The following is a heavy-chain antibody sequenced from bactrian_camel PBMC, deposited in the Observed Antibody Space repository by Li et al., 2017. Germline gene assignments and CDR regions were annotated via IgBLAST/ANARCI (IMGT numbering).Heavy chain of an antibody. CDR1: GFTRGTYY. CDR2: IGSGAGNT. CDR3: AARPRSGYGGSCPYDSTWDY. V-gene: IGHV3S40*01. Sequence: VQLVESGGGLVQPGGSLRLSCAASGFTRGTYYMSWVRQAPGKGLEWVSSIGSGAGNTYYADSEKGRFTISKDNAKNTLYLQMNSLKPEDTGMYYCAARPRSGYGGSCPYDSTWDYWGQGTQVTVS. J-gene: IGHJ4*01. D-gene: IGHD6*01.